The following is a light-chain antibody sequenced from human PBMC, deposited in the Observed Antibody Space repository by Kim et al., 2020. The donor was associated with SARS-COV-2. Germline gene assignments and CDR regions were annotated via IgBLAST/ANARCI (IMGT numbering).Light chain of an antibody. Sequence: LSPGERAPLSCRASQSVSSYLAWYQQKPGQAPRLLFYDASNRATGIPARFSGSGSGTDFTLTISSLEPEDFAVYYCQQRSNWPITFGQGTRLESK. CDR1: QSVSSY. CDR3: QQRSNWPIT. CDR2: DAS. V-gene: IGKV3-11*01. J-gene: IGKJ5*01.